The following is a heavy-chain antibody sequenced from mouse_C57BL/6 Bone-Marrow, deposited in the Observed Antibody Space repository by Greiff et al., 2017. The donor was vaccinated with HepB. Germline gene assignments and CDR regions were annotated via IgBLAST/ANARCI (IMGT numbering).Heavy chain of an antibody. D-gene: IGHD2-5*01. CDR1: GFNIKDDY. V-gene: IGHV14-4*01. J-gene: IGHJ4*01. Sequence: EVKLQESGAELVRPGASVKLSCTASGFNIKDDYMHWVKQRPEQGLEWIGWIVPENGDTEYASKFQGKATITADTSTNTAYLQLSSLTTEDTAVYYCTKDSNYAYYYAMDYWGQGTSVTVSS. CDR3: TKDSNYAYYYAMDY. CDR2: IVPENGDT.